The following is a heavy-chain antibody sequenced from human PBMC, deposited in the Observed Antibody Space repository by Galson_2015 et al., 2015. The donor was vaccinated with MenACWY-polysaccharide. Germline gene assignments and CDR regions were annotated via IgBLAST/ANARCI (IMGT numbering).Heavy chain of an antibody. V-gene: IGHV3-33*01. D-gene: IGHD6-13*01. CDR3: AREGSRIVFHAFDT. Sequence: SLRLSCAASGIRFSGSGMHWVRQAPGKGLEWVAVIQYDGTNKVYADSVKGRFTTSRDNSRNTLYLEMNSLRAEDTAVYYCAREGSRIVFHAFDTWGQGTMVTVSS. CDR1: GIRFSGSG. CDR2: IQYDGTNK. J-gene: IGHJ3*02.